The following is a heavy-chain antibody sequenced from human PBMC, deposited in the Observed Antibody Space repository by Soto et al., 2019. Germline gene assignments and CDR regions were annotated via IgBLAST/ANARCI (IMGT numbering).Heavy chain of an antibody. CDR2: IKSKTDGGTT. D-gene: IGHD3-22*01. CDR3: TIPRGPMIRP. J-gene: IGHJ5*02. CDR1: EFTFSSYA. Sequence: PVGSLRLSCAASEFTFSSYARSWVRQAPGKGLEWVGRIKSKTDGGTTDYAAPVKGRFTISRDDSKNTMYLQMNSLKTEDTAVYYCTIPRGPMIRPWGQGTLVTVSS. V-gene: IGHV3-15*01.